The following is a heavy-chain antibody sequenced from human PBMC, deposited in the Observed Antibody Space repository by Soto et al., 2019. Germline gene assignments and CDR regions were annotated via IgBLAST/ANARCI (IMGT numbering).Heavy chain of an antibody. CDR1: GYTFTSYG. V-gene: IGHV1-18*01. Sequence: QVQLVQSGAEVKKPGASVKVSCKASGYTFTSYGISWVRQAPGQGLEWMGWISAYNGNTNYAQKLQGRVTMTTDTSTSTPYMELRSLRSDDTAVYYCASRRCSSTSCCGIDYWGQGTLVTVSS. J-gene: IGHJ4*02. D-gene: IGHD2-2*01. CDR2: ISAYNGNT. CDR3: ASRRCSSTSCCGIDY.